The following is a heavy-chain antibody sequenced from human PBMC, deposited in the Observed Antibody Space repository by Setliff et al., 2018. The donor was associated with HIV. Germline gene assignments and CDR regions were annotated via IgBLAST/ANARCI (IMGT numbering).Heavy chain of an antibody. CDR1: GGSISSSNYY. CDR3: ARSLTSTTMTVVFMGLGAFDI. Sequence: PSETLSLTCTVSGGSISSSNYYWGWIRQPPGKGLEWIGSIYYSGSTYYNPSLKSRVTISVDTSKNQFSLKLSSVTAADTAVYYCARSLTSTTMTVVFMGLGAFDIWGQGTMVTVSS. V-gene: IGHV4-39*07. D-gene: IGHD3-22*01. J-gene: IGHJ3*02. CDR2: IYYSGST.